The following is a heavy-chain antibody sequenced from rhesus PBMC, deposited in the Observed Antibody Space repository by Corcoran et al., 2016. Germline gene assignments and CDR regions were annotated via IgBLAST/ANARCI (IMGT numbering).Heavy chain of an antibody. V-gene: IGHV4S7*01. J-gene: IGHJ4*01. CDR1: GGSVSSGYG. CDR2: IYGSSGNT. Sequence: QVQLQESGPGLVKPSETLSLTCAVSGGSVSSGYGWSWIRQPPGKGLEWIGYIYGSSGNTYYNPSLKSRVTISKDTSKNQFSLKLSYVTAADAAVDYCARGGSWSFDSWGQGVLVTVSS. D-gene: IGHD6-13*01. CDR3: ARGGSWSFDS.